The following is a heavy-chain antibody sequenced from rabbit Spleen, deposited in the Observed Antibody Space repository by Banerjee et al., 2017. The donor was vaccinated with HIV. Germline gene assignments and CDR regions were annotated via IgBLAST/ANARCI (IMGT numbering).Heavy chain of an antibody. CDR2: IYTGSGTT. J-gene: IGHJ4*01. D-gene: IGHD6-1*01. CDR3: ARSTGNTAYGYGL. CDR1: GFSFSSYCY. V-gene: IGHV1S45*01. Sequence: QEQLVESGGGLVQPEGSLTLTCTASGFSFSSYCYMCWVRQAPGKGLEWIGCIYTGSGTTYYASWAKGRFTITKTSSTTVTLQMTSLTDADTATYFCARSTGNTAYGYGLWGPGTLVTVS.